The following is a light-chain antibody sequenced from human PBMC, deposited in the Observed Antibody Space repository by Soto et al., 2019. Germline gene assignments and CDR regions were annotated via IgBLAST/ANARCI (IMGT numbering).Light chain of an antibody. Sequence: QSALTQPPSVSGAPGQRVTISCTGSSSNIGASYDVHSYQQLPGTAPKLLIYGNSNRPSGVPDRFSGSKSGTSASLAITGLHADYDADYYCPSYPSRLSPRVFGGGTKLTVL. CDR1: SSNIGASYD. CDR3: PSYPSRLSPRV. V-gene: IGLV1-40*01. J-gene: IGLJ3*02. CDR2: GNS.